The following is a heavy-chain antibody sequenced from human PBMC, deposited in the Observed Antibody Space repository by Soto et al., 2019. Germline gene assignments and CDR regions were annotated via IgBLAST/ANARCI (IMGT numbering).Heavy chain of an antibody. J-gene: IGHJ6*02. Sequence: QVQLVESGGGVVQPGRSLRLSCAASGFTFSSYAMHWVRQAPGKGLEWVAVISYDGSNKYYADSVKGRFTISRDNSKNTLYLQMNSLRAEDTAVYYCARELEYCSGGSCYLYYSYVMDVWGQGTTVTVSS. CDR1: GFTFSSYA. V-gene: IGHV3-30-3*01. CDR3: ARELEYCSGGSCYLYYSYVMDV. CDR2: ISYDGSNK. D-gene: IGHD2-15*01.